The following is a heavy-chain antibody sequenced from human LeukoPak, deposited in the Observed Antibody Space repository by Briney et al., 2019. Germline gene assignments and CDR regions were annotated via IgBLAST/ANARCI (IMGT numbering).Heavy chain of an antibody. J-gene: IGHJ5*02. Sequence: PGGSPRLSCAASGLSFSAYGMHWVRQASGKGLEWVAFIRFDGNNKNYADSVKGRFTVSRDNSKDTLFLQMNSLRPEDTAVYYCTKGDDYGANTRLPKYNWFDPWGQGTLVTVSS. D-gene: IGHD4-23*01. V-gene: IGHV3-30*02. CDR1: GLSFSAYG. CDR2: IRFDGNNK. CDR3: TKGDDYGANTRLPKYNWFDP.